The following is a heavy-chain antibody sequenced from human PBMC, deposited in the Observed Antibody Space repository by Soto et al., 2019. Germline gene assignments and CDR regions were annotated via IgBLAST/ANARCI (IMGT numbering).Heavy chain of an antibody. CDR1: GFTFSNAW. D-gene: IGHD3-10*01. CDR2: IKSKTDGGTT. Sequence: GGSLRLSCAASGFTFSNAWMSWVRQAPGKGLEWVGRIKSKTDGGTTDYAAPVKGRFTISRDDSKNTLYLQMNSLKTEDTAVYYCTTAAAYYGSGSYYFDYWGQGTLVTVSS. CDR3: TTAAAYYGSGSYYFDY. J-gene: IGHJ4*02. V-gene: IGHV3-15*01.